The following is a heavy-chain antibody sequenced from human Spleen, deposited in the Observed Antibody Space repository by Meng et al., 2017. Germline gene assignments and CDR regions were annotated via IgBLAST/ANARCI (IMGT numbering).Heavy chain of an antibody. J-gene: IGHJ4*02. V-gene: IGHV1-18*01. CDR1: CYTLSSDG. Sequence: GELLQAGAEGEKPGASVKVSCEASCYTLSSDGFSWVRQAPGQGLEWLGWINTYNGKTDYAQKFQGRITMTTDTFTSTAYMELRNLRSDDTAVYYCATRGNPYLNCWGQGTLVTVSS. CDR3: ATRGNPYLNC. CDR2: INTYNGKT.